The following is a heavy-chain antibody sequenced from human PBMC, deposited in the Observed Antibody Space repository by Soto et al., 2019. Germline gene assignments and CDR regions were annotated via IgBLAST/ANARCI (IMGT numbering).Heavy chain of an antibody. Sequence: ASVKVSCKASGYTFNDYAMHWVRQAPGQRLQWMGWINVDSGDTKYAPMFQGRVTFTKDTSASTAYMELSSLISEDMAVYYCAMTLMVLGVIPQGPYYYYGMDVWGQGTTVTVSS. CDR2: INVDSGDT. CDR3: AMTLMVLGVIPQGPYYYYGMDV. D-gene: IGHD3-10*01. V-gene: IGHV1-3*03. CDR1: GYTFNDYA. J-gene: IGHJ6*02.